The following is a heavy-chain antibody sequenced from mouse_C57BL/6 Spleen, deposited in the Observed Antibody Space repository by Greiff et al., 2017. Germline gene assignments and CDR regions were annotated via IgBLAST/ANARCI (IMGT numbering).Heavy chain of an antibody. CDR1: GYTFTSYW. CDR2: IDPSDSYT. D-gene: IGHD1-1*01. Sequence: QVQLQQSGAELVMPGASVKLSCKASGYTFTSYWMHWVKQRPGQGLEWIGEIDPSDSYTNYNQKFKGKSTLTVDKSSSTAYMQLSSLTSEDSAVYYCARRVLRYYAMDDWGQGTSGTVAS. V-gene: IGHV1-69*01. J-gene: IGHJ4*01. CDR3: ARRVLRYYAMDD.